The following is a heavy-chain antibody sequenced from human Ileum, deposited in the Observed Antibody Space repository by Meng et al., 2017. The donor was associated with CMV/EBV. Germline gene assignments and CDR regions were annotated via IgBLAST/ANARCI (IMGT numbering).Heavy chain of an antibody. J-gene: IGHJ4*02. CDR1: RYPLTGYY. D-gene: IGHD3-3*01. Sequence: VQLVQSGAYVTKPGAPVHVSCKASRYPLTGYYLHRVRQARGQGLEWLGWLNPKSGGANLGHNFKGRVTMTRDTSINTAYMELHSLTADDTAVYYCARGFWNGYSYYFEYWGQGTLVTVSS. V-gene: IGHV1-2*02. CDR3: ARGFWNGYSYYFEY. CDR2: LNPKSGGA.